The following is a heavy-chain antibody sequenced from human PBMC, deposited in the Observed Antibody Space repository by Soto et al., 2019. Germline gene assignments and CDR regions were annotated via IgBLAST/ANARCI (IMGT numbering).Heavy chain of an antibody. CDR1: GGSISSYY. Sequence: SDSLSLRSTVSGGSISSYYWSWIWQPPGKGLEWIGYIYYSGSTNYNPSLKSRVTISVDTSKNPFSLKLSSVTAADTAVYYCARAQWELPSPIGYWGQGTLVTVSS. V-gene: IGHV4-59*07. J-gene: IGHJ4*02. D-gene: IGHD1-26*01. CDR3: ARAQWELPSPIGY. CDR2: IYYSGST.